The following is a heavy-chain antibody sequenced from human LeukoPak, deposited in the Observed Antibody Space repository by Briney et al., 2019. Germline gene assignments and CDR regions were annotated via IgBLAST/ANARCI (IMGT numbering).Heavy chain of an antibody. Sequence: SVKVSCKASGGTFISYAITWVRQAPGQGLKCMGGIIPIFGTANYAQKFQGRVTITADESASTVYLELSSLRSDDMAVYYCARGIRGTRDHSYYYMDVWGKGTTVTVSS. J-gene: IGHJ6*03. CDR1: GGTFISYA. CDR2: IIPIFGTA. D-gene: IGHD3-10*01. CDR3: ARGIRGTRDHSYYYMDV. V-gene: IGHV1-69*13.